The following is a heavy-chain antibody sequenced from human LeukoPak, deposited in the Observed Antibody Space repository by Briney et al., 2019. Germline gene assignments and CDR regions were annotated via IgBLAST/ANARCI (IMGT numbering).Heavy chain of an antibody. J-gene: IGHJ1*01. Sequence: GXXLRLSCAASGFTVSSNYMSWVRQAPGKRREWVSVIYSGGSTYYSDSVKGRFTISRDNSKNTLYLQMNSLRAEDTAVYYCATQSGYDSSGSLYFQHWGQGTLVTVSS. D-gene: IGHD3-22*01. CDR3: ATQSGYDSSGSLYFQH. V-gene: IGHV3-53*01. CDR2: IYSGGST. CDR1: GFTVSSNY.